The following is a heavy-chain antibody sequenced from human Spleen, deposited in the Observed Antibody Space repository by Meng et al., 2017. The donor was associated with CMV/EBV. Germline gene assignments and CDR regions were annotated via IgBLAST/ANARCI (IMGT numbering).Heavy chain of an antibody. CDR3: ARGPRVELPPAPYQNWFDP. CDR1: GGSVSGSS. V-gene: IGHV4-34*01. CDR2: INHSGST. D-gene: IGHD2-2*01. J-gene: IGHJ5*02. Sequence: PSDTLILTLGCFGGSVSGSSCSWVRQPPGKGLEWIGEINHSGSTNYNPSLKSRVTISVDTSKNQFSLKLSSVTAADTAVYYCARGPRVELPPAPYQNWFDPWGQGTLVTVSS.